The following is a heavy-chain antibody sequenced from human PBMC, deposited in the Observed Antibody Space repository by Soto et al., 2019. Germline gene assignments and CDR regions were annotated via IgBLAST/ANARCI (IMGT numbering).Heavy chain of an antibody. D-gene: IGHD6-6*01. CDR3: ARDKVSSSSRWFDP. CDR2: INAGNGNT. V-gene: IGHV1-3*01. J-gene: IGHJ5*02. Sequence: QVQLVQSGAEVKKPGASVKVSCKASGYTFTSYAMHWVRQAPGQRLEWMGWINAGNGNTKYSQKFQGRVTITRDTSASTAYMELSSLRSEDTAVYYCARDKVSSSSRWFDPWGQGTLVTVSS. CDR1: GYTFTSYA.